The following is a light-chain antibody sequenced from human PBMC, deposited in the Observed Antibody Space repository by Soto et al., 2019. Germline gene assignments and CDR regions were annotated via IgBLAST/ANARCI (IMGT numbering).Light chain of an antibody. Sequence: QSVPTQPASVSGSPGQSITISCTGTRSDVGAYNFVSWFQQHPGKAPKLLIYDVTERPSGVSNRFSGSGSGSTASLTIFGLQPDDEADYFCSTYTTAGHPDYVFGTGTKLTVL. CDR3: STYTTAGHPDYV. CDR2: DVT. CDR1: RSDVGAYNF. V-gene: IGLV2-14*03. J-gene: IGLJ1*01.